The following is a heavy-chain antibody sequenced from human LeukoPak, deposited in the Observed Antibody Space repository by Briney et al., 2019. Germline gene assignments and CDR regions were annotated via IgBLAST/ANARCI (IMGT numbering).Heavy chain of an antibody. CDR2: IAYDGTIR. J-gene: IGHJ4*02. CDR1: GFTFSTYA. CDR3: ARVGDYCSSTSCYSYYFDY. V-gene: IGHV3-30*04. D-gene: IGHD2-2*01. Sequence: GGSLRLSCVASGFTFSTYAMHWVRQAPGKGLEWVTVIAYDGTIRYYADSVKGRFTISRDDSQNTLYLQMNSLRAEDTAVYYCARVGDYCSSTSCYSYYFDYWGQGTLVTVSS.